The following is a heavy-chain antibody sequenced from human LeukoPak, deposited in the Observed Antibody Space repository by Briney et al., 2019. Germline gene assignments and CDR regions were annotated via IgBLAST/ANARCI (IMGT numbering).Heavy chain of an antibody. CDR3: AREKRWLQPNFDY. D-gene: IGHD5-24*01. Sequence: GGSLRLSCAASGFTFSSYAMNWVRQAPGKGLEWVSYISSSGSTIYYADSVKGRFTISRDNAKNSLYLQMNSLRAEDTAVYYCAREKRWLQPNFDYWGQGTLVTVSS. J-gene: IGHJ4*02. CDR1: GFTFSSYA. V-gene: IGHV3-48*03. CDR2: ISSSGSTI.